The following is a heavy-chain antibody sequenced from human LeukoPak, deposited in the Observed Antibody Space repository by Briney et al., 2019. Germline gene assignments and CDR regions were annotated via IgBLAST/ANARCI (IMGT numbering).Heavy chain of an antibody. Sequence: ASVKVSCKASGYTFTSYAMNWVRQAPGQGLEWMGWINPNSGGTIYAQKFRGRVTMTRDTSISTAYMELSRLRSDDTALYYCARGGLWFGESIDYWGQGTLVTVSS. CDR3: ARGGLWFGESIDY. J-gene: IGHJ4*02. D-gene: IGHD3-10*01. V-gene: IGHV1-2*02. CDR1: GYTFTSYA. CDR2: INPNSGGT.